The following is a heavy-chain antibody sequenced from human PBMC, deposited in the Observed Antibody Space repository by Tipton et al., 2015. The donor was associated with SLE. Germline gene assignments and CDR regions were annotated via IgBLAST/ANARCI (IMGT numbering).Heavy chain of an antibody. CDR3: ARHDTNYGRNWFDP. CDR2: ITNNGKT. CDR1: GVSISGKSYY. J-gene: IGHJ5*02. V-gene: IGHV4-39*01. Sequence: TLSLTCTVSGVSISGKSYYREWIRQHPGKGPGWIGRITNNGKTYYIPSLQSRVTMSVDTSKNHFSLKLSSVAAADTAVYYCARHDTNYGRNWFDPWGQGTLVTVSS. D-gene: IGHD2-8*01.